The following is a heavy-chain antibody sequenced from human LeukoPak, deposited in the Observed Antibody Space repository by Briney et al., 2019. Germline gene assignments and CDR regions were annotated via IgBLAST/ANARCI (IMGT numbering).Heavy chain of an antibody. J-gene: IGHJ4*02. CDR3: ARDHNASVFDY. CDR2: INHSGST. CDR1: GGSFSGYY. D-gene: IGHD1-1*01. Sequence: SETLSLTCAVYGGSFSGYYWSWIRQPPGKGLEWIGEINHSGSTNYNPSLKSRVTISVDTSKNQFSLKLSSVTAADTAVYYCARDHNASVFDYWGQGTPVTVSS. V-gene: IGHV4-34*01.